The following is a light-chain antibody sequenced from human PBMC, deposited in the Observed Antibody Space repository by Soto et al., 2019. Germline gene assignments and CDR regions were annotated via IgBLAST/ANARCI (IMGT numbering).Light chain of an antibody. CDR1: NIGSKS. V-gene: IGLV3-21*04. Sequence: SYELTQPPSVSVAPGKTARITCGGNNIGSKSVHWYQQKPGQAPVLVIYYDSDRPSGMPERFSGSNSGNTATLTISRVEAGDEADYYCQVWDSSSDHPYVFGTGTKLTVL. J-gene: IGLJ1*01. CDR2: YDS. CDR3: QVWDSSSDHPYV.